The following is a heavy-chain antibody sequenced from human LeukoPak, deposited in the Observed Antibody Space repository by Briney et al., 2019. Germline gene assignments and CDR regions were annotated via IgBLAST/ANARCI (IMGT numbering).Heavy chain of an antibody. CDR1: GFNFEDYA. V-gene: IGHV3-9*01. CDR3: ARYHLGSYFRDPFDH. Sequence: PGRSLRLSCVGSGFNFEDYALHWVRKIPGKGLEWVTGISWNSGAIGFVESVRGRFTISRDNAKNSVYLQMDSLRAEDTAVYYCARYHLGSYFRDPFDHWGQGTLVTVSS. CDR2: ISWNSGAI. J-gene: IGHJ4*02. D-gene: IGHD3-10*01.